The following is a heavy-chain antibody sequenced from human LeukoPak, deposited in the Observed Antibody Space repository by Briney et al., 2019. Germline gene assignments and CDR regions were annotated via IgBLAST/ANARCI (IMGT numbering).Heavy chain of an antibody. CDR3: ASRENNYGLGD. J-gene: IGHJ1*01. D-gene: IGHD3-10*01. CDR2: ISGTGGST. V-gene: IGHV3-23*01. CDR1: GLTFGSYA. Sequence: PGGSLRLSCAASGLTFGSYAMSWVRQAPGKGLDWVSTISGTGGSTYYGDSVKGRFTISRDNSKNTLYLQMNSLRAEDTAVYFCASRENNYGLGDWGQGTLVTVSS.